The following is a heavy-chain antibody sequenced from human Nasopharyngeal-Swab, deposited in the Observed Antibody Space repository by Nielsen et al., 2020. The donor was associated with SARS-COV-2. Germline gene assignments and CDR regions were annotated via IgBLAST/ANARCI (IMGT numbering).Heavy chain of an antibody. J-gene: IGHJ6*02. Sequence: GESLKISCTASGFTFSTYAMSWLRQAPGKVPELVSFIGGSGDYTYHADSVKGQFTISRDNSKNTLYLQMNSLRAEDTAVYYCARRLPYYGMDVWGQGTTVTVSS. CDR2: IGGSGDYT. CDR3: ARRLPYYGMDV. CDR1: GFTFSTYA. D-gene: IGHD4-11*01. V-gene: IGHV3-23*01.